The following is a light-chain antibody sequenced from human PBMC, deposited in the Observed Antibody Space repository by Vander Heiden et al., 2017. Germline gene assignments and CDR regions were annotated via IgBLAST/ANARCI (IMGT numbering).Light chain of an antibody. CDR1: QGISRY. CDR2: AAS. CDR3: QQYYSSLYT. Sequence: AIRMTQSPSSFSASTGDRVTITCRASQGISRYLAWYQQKPGKAPKLLIYAASTLQSGVPSRFSGRGSGTDFTLTISCLQSEDFATYYCQQYYSSLYTFGQGTKLEIK. V-gene: IGKV1-8*01. J-gene: IGKJ2*01.